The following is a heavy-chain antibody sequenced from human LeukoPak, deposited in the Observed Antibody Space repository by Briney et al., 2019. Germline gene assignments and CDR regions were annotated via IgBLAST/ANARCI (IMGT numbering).Heavy chain of an antibody. J-gene: IGHJ6*03. V-gene: IGHV4-4*09. Sequence: PSETLSLTCTVSGGSISSYYWSWIRQPPGKGLEWIGYIYTSGSTNYNPSLKSRVTISVDTSKNQFSLKLSSVTAADTAVYYCARRNYGSYYYCMDVWGKGTTVTVSS. CDR3: ARRNYGSYYYCMDV. CDR1: GGSISSYY. CDR2: IYTSGST. D-gene: IGHD3-10*01.